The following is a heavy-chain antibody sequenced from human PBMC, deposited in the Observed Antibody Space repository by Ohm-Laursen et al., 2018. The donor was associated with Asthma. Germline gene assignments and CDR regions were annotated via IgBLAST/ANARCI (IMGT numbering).Heavy chain of an antibody. CDR2: ISSDDVTI. CDR1: GFTFSSYS. D-gene: IGHD1-26*01. V-gene: IGHV3-48*01. J-gene: IGHJ6*02. Sequence: SLRLSCTAPGFTFSSYSMNWVRQAPGKGLEWVSYISSDDVTIYYADSVKGRFTISRDNAKHSLYLQMTSLRVEDTAVYYCAREWGGMDVWGPGATVTVSS. CDR3: AREWGGMDV.